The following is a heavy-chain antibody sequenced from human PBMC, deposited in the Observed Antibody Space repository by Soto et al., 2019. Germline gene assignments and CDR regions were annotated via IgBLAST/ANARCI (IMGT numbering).Heavy chain of an antibody. CDR2: TNEDGSAK. J-gene: IGHJ3*02. CDR3: GRGRQHAIDI. Sequence: VQVVESGGDLVQPGGSLRLSCAASGFTFSSSWMNWVRQAPGKGLEWVANTNEDGSAKYHVDSVKGRFTISRDNAKNSLYLQMNNLRGEDTAVYYCGRGRQHAIDIWGQGTMATVSS. V-gene: IGHV3-7*04. CDR1: GFTFSSSW. D-gene: IGHD6-25*01.